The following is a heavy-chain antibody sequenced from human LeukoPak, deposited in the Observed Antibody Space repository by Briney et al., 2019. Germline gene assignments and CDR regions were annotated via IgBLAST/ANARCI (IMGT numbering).Heavy chain of an antibody. J-gene: IGHJ4*02. CDR2: IYYSGNT. V-gene: IGHV4-39*01. D-gene: IGHD3/OR15-3a*01. Sequence: SETLSLTCTVSGVSISSSNSYWGWIRQPPGKGLEWIGGIYYSGNTYYNASLKSQVSISTDTSKNQFSLRLTSVTAADTAVYYCARQTGSGLFILPGGQGTLVTVSS. CDR3: ARQTGSGLFILP. CDR1: GVSISSSNSY.